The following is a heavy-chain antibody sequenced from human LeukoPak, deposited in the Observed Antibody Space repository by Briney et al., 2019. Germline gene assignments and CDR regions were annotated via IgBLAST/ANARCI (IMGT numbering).Heavy chain of an antibody. CDR3: TRDVYCGKSLYYFDY. CDR1: VYTFTGYY. D-gene: IGHD4-23*01. CDR2: INHNSGGT. J-gene: IGHJ4*01. V-gene: IGHV1-2*02. Sequence: EASVKVSRKPSVYTFTGYYMPRVRQPPGHGVEGMGWINHNSGGTNYAQTFPGRVTMTRDTSISTAYMELSRLRSDVTVVYYCTRDVYCGKSLYYFDYWGQGTLVTVSS.